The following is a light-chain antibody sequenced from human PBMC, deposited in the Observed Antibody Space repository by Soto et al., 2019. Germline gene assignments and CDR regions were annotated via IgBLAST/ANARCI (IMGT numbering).Light chain of an antibody. CDR3: QHYSSSPPEFT. V-gene: IGKV3-20*01. J-gene: IGKJ3*01. CDR2: GAS. CDR1: QSVSSSY. Sequence: EIVLTQSPGTLSLSPGERATLSCRASQSVSSSYLAWYQQRPGQAPRLLIFGASYRATGIQDRFSGSGSGKHFTLTISRLEPEDFAVSYCQHYSSSPPEFTFGPGTKVDSK.